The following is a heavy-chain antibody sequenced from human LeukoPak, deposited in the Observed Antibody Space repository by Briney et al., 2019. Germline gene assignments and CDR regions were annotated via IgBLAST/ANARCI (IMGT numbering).Heavy chain of an antibody. CDR3: ASALSPDEYYFDY. V-gene: IGHV3-33*01. CDR2: IWYDGSNK. Sequence: GGSLRLSCAASGFTFSSYGMHWVRQAPGKGLEWVAVIWYDGSNKYYADSVKGRFTISRDNSKNTLYLQMNSLRAEDTAVYYCASALSPDEYYFDYWGQGTQVTVSS. CDR1: GFTFSSYG. J-gene: IGHJ4*02.